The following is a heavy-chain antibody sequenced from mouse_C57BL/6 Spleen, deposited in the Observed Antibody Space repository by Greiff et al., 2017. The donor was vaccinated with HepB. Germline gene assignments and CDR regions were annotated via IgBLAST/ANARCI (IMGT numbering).Heavy chain of an antibody. D-gene: IGHD2-3*01. CDR1: GFTFSDYG. J-gene: IGHJ2*01. CDR2: ISSGSSTI. V-gene: IGHV5-17*01. CDR3: ARATDGYSYYFDY. Sequence: DVQLVESGGGLVKPGGSLKLSCAASGFTFSDYGMHWVRQAPEKGLEWVAYISSGSSTIYYADTVKGRFTISRDNAKNTLFLQMTSLRSEDTAMYYCARATDGYSYYFDYWGQGTTLTVSS.